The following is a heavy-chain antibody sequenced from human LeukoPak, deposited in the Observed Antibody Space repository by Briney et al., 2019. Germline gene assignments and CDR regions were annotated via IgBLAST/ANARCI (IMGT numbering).Heavy chain of an antibody. CDR3: ARADRLDGGPYLIGP. CDR2: INPNSGGT. Sequence: GASVTVSCKTSGYSFSDYYMHWVRQAPGQGLEWMGWINPNSGGTSSAQKFQGRVTMTRDTFITTVYMEVNWLTSDDTAIYYCARADRLDGGPYLIGPWGQGTLVTVSS. CDR1: GYSFSDYY. D-gene: IGHD2-21*01. J-gene: IGHJ5*02. V-gene: IGHV1-2*02.